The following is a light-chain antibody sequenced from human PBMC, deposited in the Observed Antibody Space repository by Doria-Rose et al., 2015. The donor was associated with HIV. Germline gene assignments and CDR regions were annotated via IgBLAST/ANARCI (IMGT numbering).Light chain of an antibody. CDR1: QSFSSTY. CDR3: HQYGTSWT. V-gene: IGKV3-20*01. J-gene: IGKJ1*01. CDR2: DVS. Sequence: EIVLTQSPGTLSLSPGGRATLSCRASQSFSSTYLAWYQQKPGQAPSLLIYDVSTRATGIPDRFSASGSGTDFTLTINRLEPEDFALYYCHQYGTSWTFGQGTKVEI.